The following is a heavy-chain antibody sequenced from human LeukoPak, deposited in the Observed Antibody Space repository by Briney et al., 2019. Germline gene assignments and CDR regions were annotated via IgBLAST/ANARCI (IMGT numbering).Heavy chain of an antibody. D-gene: IGHD2-2*01. J-gene: IGHJ4*02. Sequence: ASVKISCKASDYTFTSYGISWVRQAPGQGLEWMGWISAYNGNTNYAQRLQGRVTMTTDTSTSTAYMELRSLRSDDTAVYYCARDGGIIVVVPAVDYWGQGTLVTVSS. V-gene: IGHV1-18*04. CDR3: ARDGGIIVVVPAVDY. CDR2: ISAYNGNT. CDR1: DYTFTSYG.